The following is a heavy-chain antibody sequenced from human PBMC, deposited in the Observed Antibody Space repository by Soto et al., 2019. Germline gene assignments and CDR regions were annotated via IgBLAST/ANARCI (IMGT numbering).Heavy chain of an antibody. V-gene: IGHV4-59*01. CDR1: GGSISIYY. CDR3: ARARSCWYLDY. CDR2: IYYSGST. Sequence: SETLSLTCTVSGGSISIYYWSWIRQPPGKGLEWIGYIYYSGSTNYNPSLKSRVTISVDTSKNQFSLKLRSVTAADTAVYYCARARSCWYLDYWGQGTLVTVSS. J-gene: IGHJ4*02. D-gene: IGHD6-19*01.